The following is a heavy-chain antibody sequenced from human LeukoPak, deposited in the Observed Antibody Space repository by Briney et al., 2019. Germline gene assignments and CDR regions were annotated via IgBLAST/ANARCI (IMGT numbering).Heavy chain of an antibody. J-gene: IGHJ4*02. CDR1: GYTFTSYA. V-gene: IGHV1-3*03. D-gene: IGHD5-24*01. CDR3: AIRDGYRDY. CDR2: INPANGYA. Sequence: ASVKVSCKASGYTFTSYAIHWVRQATGQTLEWLGWINPANGYAKYSQELQGRVTITRDTSASAAYLELSSLRSEDTAVYYCAIRDGYRDYWGQGTLVTVSS.